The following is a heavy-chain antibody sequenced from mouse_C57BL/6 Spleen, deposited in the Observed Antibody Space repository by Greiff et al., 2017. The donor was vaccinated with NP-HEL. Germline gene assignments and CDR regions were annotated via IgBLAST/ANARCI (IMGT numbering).Heavy chain of an antibody. J-gene: IGHJ1*03. CDR1: GYSFTGYY. V-gene: IGHV1-42*01. Sequence: DVKLQESGPELVKPGASVKISCKASGYSFTGYYMNWVKQSPEKSLEWIGEINPSTGGTTYNQKFKAKATLTVDKSSSTAYMQLKSLTSEDSAVYYCARSDYYGSSPRYWYFDVWGTGTTVTVSS. CDR3: ARSDYYGSSPRYWYFDV. D-gene: IGHD1-1*01. CDR2: INPSTGGT.